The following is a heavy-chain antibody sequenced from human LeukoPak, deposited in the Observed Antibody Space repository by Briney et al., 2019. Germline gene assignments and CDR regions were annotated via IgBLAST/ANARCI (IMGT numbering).Heavy chain of an antibody. Sequence: ASVKVSCKASGYTFTGYYMHWVRQAPGQGLEWMGWINPNSGGTNYAQKFQGRVTMTRDTSISTAYMELSRLRSDDTAVYYCARVVVVPAAMMGNDYYYMDVWGKGTTVTVSS. CDR3: ARVVVVPAAMMGNDYYYMDV. V-gene: IGHV1-2*02. CDR1: GYTFTGYY. CDR2: INPNSGGT. J-gene: IGHJ6*03. D-gene: IGHD2-2*01.